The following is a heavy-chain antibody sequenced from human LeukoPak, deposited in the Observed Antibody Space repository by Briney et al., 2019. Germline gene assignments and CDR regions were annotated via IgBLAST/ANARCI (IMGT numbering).Heavy chain of an antibody. J-gene: IGHJ4*02. D-gene: IGHD3-16*01. CDR2: INHSGST. V-gene: IGHV4-34*01. Sequence: SETLSLTCAVYGGSFSGYYWSWIRQPPGKGLEWIGQINHSGSTNYNPSLKSRVTISVDTSKNQFSLKLSSVTAADTAVYYCARGLVSLFRSQYYFDYWGQGTLVTVSS. CDR1: GGSFSGYY. CDR3: ARGLVSLFRSQYYFDY.